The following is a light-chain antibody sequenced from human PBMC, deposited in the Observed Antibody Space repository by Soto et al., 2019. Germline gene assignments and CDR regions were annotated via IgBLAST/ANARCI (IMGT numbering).Light chain of an antibody. CDR2: EVA. V-gene: IGLV2-23*02. CDR3: CSRL. J-gene: IGLJ2*01. Sequence: QSSLTQPASVSGSPGQSITISCTGTSSDPATYNLVSWYQQRPGKAPQLIIYEVAKRPSGVPARFSGSQSGDTASLTISGLQADDEADYYCCSRLFGGGTKLTVL. CDR1: SSDPATYNL.